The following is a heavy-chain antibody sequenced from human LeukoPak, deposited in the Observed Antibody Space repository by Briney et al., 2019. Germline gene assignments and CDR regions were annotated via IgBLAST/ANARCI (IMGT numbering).Heavy chain of an antibody. D-gene: IGHD1-1*01. V-gene: IGHV3-23*05. CDR3: VKRGSNFGPFDN. CDR2: INYSGTKT. CDR1: GFTFSSYD. Sequence: GGSLRLSCAASGFTFSSYDMTWTRRAPGKGLEWVSTINYSGTKTYYADSVKGRFTISRDNSRDTVYLQMNNLRAEDTAIYFCVKRGSNFGPFDNWGQGTLVTVSP. J-gene: IGHJ4*02.